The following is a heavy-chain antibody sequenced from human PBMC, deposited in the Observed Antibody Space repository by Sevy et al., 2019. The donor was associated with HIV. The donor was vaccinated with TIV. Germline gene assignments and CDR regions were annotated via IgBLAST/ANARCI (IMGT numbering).Heavy chain of an antibody. CDR2: IWYDGSNK. Sequence: GGSLRLSCAASGFTFSSYGMHWVRQAPGKGLEWVAVIWYDGSNKYYADSVKGRFTISRDNSKNTLYLQMNSLRAEDTAVYYCARDRGETGMDVWGQGTTVTVSS. CDR3: ARDRGETGMDV. J-gene: IGHJ6*02. V-gene: IGHV3-33*01. D-gene: IGHD3-10*01. CDR1: GFTFSSYG.